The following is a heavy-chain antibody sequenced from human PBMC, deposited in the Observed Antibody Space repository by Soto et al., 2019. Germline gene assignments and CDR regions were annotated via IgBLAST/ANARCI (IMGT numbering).Heavy chain of an antibody. CDR2: IYYSGST. J-gene: IGHJ3*02. CDR1: GGSISSYY. V-gene: IGHV4-59*01. CDR3: ARVWGGAFDI. Sequence: SETLSLTCTVSGGSISSYYCSWIRQPPGKGLEWIGYIYYSGSTNYNPSLKSRVTISVDTSKNQFSLKLSSVTAADTAVYYCARVWGGAFDIWGQGTMVTVSS. D-gene: IGHD3-10*01.